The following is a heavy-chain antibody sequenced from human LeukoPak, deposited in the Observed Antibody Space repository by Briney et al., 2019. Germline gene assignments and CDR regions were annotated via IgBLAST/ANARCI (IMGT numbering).Heavy chain of an antibody. CDR3: ARGHSRYYYGMDV. CDR1: GGSISSGSYY. Sequence: SETLSLTCTVSGGSISSGSYYWSWIRQPAGKGLEWIGRIHTSGSTNYNPSLKSRVTISVDTSKNQFSLKLSSVTAADTAVYYCARGHSRYYYGMDVWGQGTTVTVSS. V-gene: IGHV4-61*02. J-gene: IGHJ6*02. CDR2: IHTSGST.